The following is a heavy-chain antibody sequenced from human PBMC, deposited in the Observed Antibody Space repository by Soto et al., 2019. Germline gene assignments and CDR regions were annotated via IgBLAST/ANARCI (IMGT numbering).Heavy chain of an antibody. V-gene: IGHV3-72*01. CDR2: SRSGANSYNT. CDR3: ASGSSGWSFDN. D-gene: IGHD6-19*01. CDR1: GFTLSDHY. J-gene: IGHJ4*02. Sequence: EVQLVESGGGLVQPGGSLGLSCVASGFTLSDHYMDWVRQAPGKGLEWVGRSRSGANSYNTLYAASVKGRFTISRDDSKNSVYLQMNSLKTEDTAVYFCASGSSGWSFDNWGRGTLVTVSA.